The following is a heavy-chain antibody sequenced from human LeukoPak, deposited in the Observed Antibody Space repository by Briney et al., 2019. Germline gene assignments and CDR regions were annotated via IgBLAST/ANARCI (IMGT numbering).Heavy chain of an antibody. D-gene: IGHD3-22*01. CDR2: ISAYNGNT. Sequence: ASVKVSCKASGYTFTSYGISWVRQAPGQGLEWMGWISAYNGNTNYAQKLQGRVTMTTDTSTSTAYMELRSLRSDDTAVYYCARDRRVTYYYDSSGYYYGYWGQGTLVTVSP. J-gene: IGHJ4*02. V-gene: IGHV1-18*01. CDR1: GYTFTSYG. CDR3: ARDRRVTYYYDSSGYYYGY.